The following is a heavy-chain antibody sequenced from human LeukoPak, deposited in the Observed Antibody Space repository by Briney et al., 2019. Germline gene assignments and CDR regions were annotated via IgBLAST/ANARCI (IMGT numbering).Heavy chain of an antibody. CDR3: ASAGNFWSGSSKAFDI. J-gene: IGHJ3*02. CDR1: GGTFSSYA. Sequence: ASVKVSCKASGGTFSSYAISWVRQAPGQGLEWMGGIIPIFGTANYARKFQGRVTITTDESTSTAYMELSSLRSEDTAVYYCASAGNFWSGSSKAFDIWGQGTMVTVSS. V-gene: IGHV1-69*05. D-gene: IGHD3-3*01. CDR2: IIPIFGTA.